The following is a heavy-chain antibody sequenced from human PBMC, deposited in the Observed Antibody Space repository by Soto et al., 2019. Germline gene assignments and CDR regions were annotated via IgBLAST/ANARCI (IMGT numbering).Heavy chain of an antibody. V-gene: IGHV1-69*12. D-gene: IGHD6-19*01. CDR1: GGTFSRYA. CDR2: ITPMFGTA. J-gene: IGHJ2*01. CDR3: AQTLGLAVAGPGRFDL. Sequence: QVQLVQSGAEVKKYGSSVKVSCKASGGTFSRYAISWVRQAPGQGLEWMGGITPMFGTANYAQRFQGRATFTGDESTGTAYMQLSSLGSDDRAVYYCAQTLGLAVAGPGRFDLWGRGTLVTVSS.